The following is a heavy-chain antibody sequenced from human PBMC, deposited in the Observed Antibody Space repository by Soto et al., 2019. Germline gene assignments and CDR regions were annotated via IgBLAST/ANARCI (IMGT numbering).Heavy chain of an antibody. Sequence: GGSLRLSCAASGFTFSSSWMAWVRQAPGKGLEWVALINPDGSVASYVGSVRGRFIISRDNAQNSLYLQMNSVSAEDTAAYYCSRDPGFGAIDYWGQGTLVTVSS. CDR1: GFTFSSSW. V-gene: IGHV3-7*01. J-gene: IGHJ4*02. D-gene: IGHD3-10*01. CDR2: INPDGSVA. CDR3: SRDPGFGAIDY.